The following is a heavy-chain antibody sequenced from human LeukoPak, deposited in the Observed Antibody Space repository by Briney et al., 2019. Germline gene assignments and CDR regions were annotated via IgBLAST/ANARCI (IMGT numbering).Heavy chain of an antibody. Sequence: SQTLSLTCAVSGGSISSADYSWRWIRQPRGKGLEWIGYFYHSGSTYYNPSLKSRVTISVDRSKNQFSLKLSSVTAADTAVYYCARERNWNDYGAFDIWGQGTMVTVSS. V-gene: IGHV4-30-2*01. CDR3: ARERNWNDYGAFDI. CDR1: GGSISSADYS. D-gene: IGHD1-20*01. CDR2: FYHSGST. J-gene: IGHJ3*02.